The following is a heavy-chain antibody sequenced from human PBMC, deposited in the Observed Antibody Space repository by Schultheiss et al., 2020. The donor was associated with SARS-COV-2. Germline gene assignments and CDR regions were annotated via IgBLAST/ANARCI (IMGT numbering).Heavy chain of an antibody. J-gene: IGHJ4*02. CDR3: ARSEEMEYYFDY. V-gene: IGHV4-38-2*01. CDR1: GYSISSGYY. Sequence: SETLSLTCAVSGYSISSGYYWGWIRQPPGKGLEWIGSIYHSGSTYYNPSLKSRVTISVDTSKNQFSLKLSSVTAADTAVYYCARSEEMEYYFDYWGQGTLVTVSS. CDR2: IYHSGST. D-gene: IGHD5-24*01.